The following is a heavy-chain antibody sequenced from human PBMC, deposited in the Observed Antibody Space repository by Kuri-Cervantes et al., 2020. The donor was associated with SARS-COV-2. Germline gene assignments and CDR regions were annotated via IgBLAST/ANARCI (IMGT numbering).Heavy chain of an antibody. CDR2: ISYDGNNK. CDR1: GFTFSSYS. D-gene: IGHD2-8*01. CDR3: AKDRVGVLDS. V-gene: IGHV3-30*18. Sequence: GGSLRLSCAASGFTFSSYSMNWVRQAPGKGLEWVAVISYDGNNKNCTASGKGRFTISRDNSRNTLYLQMRSLRTEDTAFYYCAKDRVGVLDSWGQGTLVTVSS. J-gene: IGHJ4*02.